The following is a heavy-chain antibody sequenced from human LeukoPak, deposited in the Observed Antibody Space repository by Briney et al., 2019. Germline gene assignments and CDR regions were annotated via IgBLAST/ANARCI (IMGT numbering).Heavy chain of an antibody. CDR3: AKDPLPYYYDSSGYLRGAFDI. Sequence: GGSLRLSCAASGFTFSSYAMHWVRQAPGKGLEWVAVISYDGSNKYYADSVKGRFTISRDNSKNTLYLQMNSLRAEDTAVYYCAKDPLPYYYDSSGYLRGAFDIWGQGTMVTVSS. CDR2: ISYDGSNK. D-gene: IGHD3-22*01. CDR1: GFTFSSYA. J-gene: IGHJ3*02. V-gene: IGHV3-30*04.